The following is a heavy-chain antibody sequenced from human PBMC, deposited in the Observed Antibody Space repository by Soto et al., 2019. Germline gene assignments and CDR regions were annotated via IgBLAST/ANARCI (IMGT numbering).Heavy chain of an antibody. CDR3: AGREKQQQVVRYDY. Sequence: QVQLQESGPGLVKPSQTLSLTCTVSGGSISSGGYYWSWIRQHPGQGLEWIGYIYYSGSTYYNPSLKSRVTISVDTSKNQFSLKLSAVTAADTAVDYWAGREKQQQVVRYDYWGQGTLVTVSS. CDR2: IYYSGST. J-gene: IGHJ4*02. D-gene: IGHD6-13*01. V-gene: IGHV4-31*03. CDR1: GGSISSGGYY.